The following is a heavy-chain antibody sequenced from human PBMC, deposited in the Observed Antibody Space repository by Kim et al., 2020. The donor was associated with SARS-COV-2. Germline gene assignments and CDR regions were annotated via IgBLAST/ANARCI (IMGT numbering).Heavy chain of an antibody. J-gene: IGHJ3*02. Sequence: SETLSLTCTVSGGSISSYYWSWIRQPPGKGLEWVGYIYYSGSTNYNPSLKSRVTISADTSKNKIWLRLSAVTAADTAVYYCVRRGLGTVIITHAKNAFDIWGQGKMLTVSS. CDR3: VRRGLGTVIITHAKNAFDI. V-gene: IGHV4-59*12. CDR1: GGSISSYY. D-gene: IGHD1-7*01. CDR2: IYYSGST.